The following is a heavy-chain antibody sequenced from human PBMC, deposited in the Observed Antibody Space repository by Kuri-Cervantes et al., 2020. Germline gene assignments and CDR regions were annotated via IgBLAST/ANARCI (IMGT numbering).Heavy chain of an antibody. D-gene: IGHD1-20*01. CDR2: IYYSGST. CDR3: ARGYNWNDRGYYFDY. V-gene: IGHV4-39*07. J-gene: IGHJ4*02. Sequence: WVRQAPGKGLEWIGSIYYSGSTYYNPSLKSRVTISVDRSKNQFSLKLSSVTAADTAVYYCARGYNWNDRGYYFDYWGQGTLVTVSS.